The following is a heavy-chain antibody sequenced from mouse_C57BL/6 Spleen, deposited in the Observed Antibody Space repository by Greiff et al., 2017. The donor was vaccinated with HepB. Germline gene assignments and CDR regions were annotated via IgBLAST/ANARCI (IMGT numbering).Heavy chain of an antibody. V-gene: IGHV1-18*01. CDR1: GYTFTDYN. J-gene: IGHJ3*01. CDR2: INPNNGGT. D-gene: IGHD1-1*01. Sequence: VQLQQSGPELVKPGASVKIPCKASGYTFTDYNMDWVKQSHGKSLEWIGDINPNNGGTIYNQKFKGKATLTVDKSSSTAYMELRSLTSEDTAVYSGARGGYYGSSSAWFAYWGQGTLVTVSA. CDR3: ARGGYYGSSSAWFAY.